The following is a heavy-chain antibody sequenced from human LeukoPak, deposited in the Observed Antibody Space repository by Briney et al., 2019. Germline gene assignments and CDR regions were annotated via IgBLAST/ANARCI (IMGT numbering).Heavy chain of an antibody. V-gene: IGHV3-30*03. CDR1: GFTLSSRG. CDR2: ISYDGNNQ. Sequence: PGRSLRLSCVASGFTLSSRGMHWVRQAPGKGLEWVASISYDGNNQFYVDSVKGRFSISRDTSRNTLYLQMSSLRAEDTALYYCARGQPPSYYDMDVWGQGTTVTVSS. J-gene: IGHJ6*02. D-gene: IGHD6-13*01. CDR3: ARGQPPSYYDMDV.